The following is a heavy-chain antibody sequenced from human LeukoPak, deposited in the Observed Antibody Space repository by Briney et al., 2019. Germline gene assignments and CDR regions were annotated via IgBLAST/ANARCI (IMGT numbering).Heavy chain of an antibody. J-gene: IGHJ4*02. CDR2: INPSGGST. D-gene: IGHD6-19*01. Sequence: ASVKVSCKASGYTFTSYYMHWVRQAPGQGLEWMGIINPSGGSTSYAQKFQGRVTMTRDTSTSTVYMELSSLRSEDTAVYYCTLSSGWYGRDFDYWGQGTLVTVSS. CDR3: TLSSGWYGRDFDY. CDR1: GYTFTSYY. V-gene: IGHV1-46*01.